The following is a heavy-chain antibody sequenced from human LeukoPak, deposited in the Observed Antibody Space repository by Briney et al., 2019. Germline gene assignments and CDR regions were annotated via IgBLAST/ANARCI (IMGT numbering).Heavy chain of an antibody. D-gene: IGHD1-26*01. CDR3: ARDASRRVGATIPGFDY. V-gene: IGHV3-48*03. Sequence: GGSLRLSCAASVFTFSSYEMIWVRQAPGRGLEGFSYIRCSDSTIYYADSVKVRFTISRDNAKNSLYLQMTSLRAEDTAVYYCARDASRRVGATIPGFDYWGQGTLVTVSS. J-gene: IGHJ4*02. CDR1: VFTFSSYE. CDR2: IRCSDSTI.